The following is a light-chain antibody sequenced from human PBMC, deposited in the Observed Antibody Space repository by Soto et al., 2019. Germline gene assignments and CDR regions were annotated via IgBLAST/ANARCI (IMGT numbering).Light chain of an antibody. J-gene: IGKJ1*01. CDR2: DAS. CDR3: QQYKSYST. V-gene: IGKV1-5*01. CDR1: QSLNSR. Sequence: DVQLTQSQSTLSASVGPRFTLSCRASQSLNSRLAWYQQRPGKAPKFLIYDASTLESGVPSRFSGNGSGTEFTLTINNLQPDDLATYISQQYKSYSTFGRGTKVDIK.